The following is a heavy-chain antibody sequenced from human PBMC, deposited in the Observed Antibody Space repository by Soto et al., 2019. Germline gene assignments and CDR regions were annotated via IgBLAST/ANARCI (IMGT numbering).Heavy chain of an antibody. Sequence: QVQLVESGGGVVQPGRPLRLSCAASGFTFSSYALHWVRQAPGKGLEWVAVISYDGSKKYYADSVKGRFTISRDNSKNTLYLQMNSLRVEDTAEYYCARSVAFWSGNEPNNWFDPWGQGTLVTVSS. CDR2: ISYDGSKK. J-gene: IGHJ5*02. V-gene: IGHV3-30-3*01. CDR3: ARSVAFWSGNEPNNWFDP. CDR1: GFTFSSYA. D-gene: IGHD3-3*01.